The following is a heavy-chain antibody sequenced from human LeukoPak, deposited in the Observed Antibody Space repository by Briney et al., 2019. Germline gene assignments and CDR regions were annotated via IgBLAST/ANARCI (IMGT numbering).Heavy chain of an antibody. CDR3: TRVFGGYDVSDY. D-gene: IGHD3-3*01. Sequence: GGSLRLSCAASGFTFSSFWMSWVRQAPGKGLEWVANIKKDGSQKYYVDSVEGRFTISRDNAKNSLYLQMVSLRVDDTAVYYCTRVFGGYDVSDYWGQGTLVTVSS. CDR2: IKKDGSQK. J-gene: IGHJ4*02. V-gene: IGHV3-7*03. CDR1: GFTFSSFW.